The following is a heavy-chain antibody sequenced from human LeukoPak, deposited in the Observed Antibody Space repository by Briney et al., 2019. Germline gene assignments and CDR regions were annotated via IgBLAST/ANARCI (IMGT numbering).Heavy chain of an antibody. V-gene: IGHV3-7*01. CDR2: IKQDGSEK. D-gene: IGHD6-19*01. CDR1: GFIFSTYR. Sequence: GGSLRLSCAASGFIFSTYRMSWVRQAPGKGLEWVANIKQDGSEKYYVDSVKGRFTISRDNAKNSLYLQMNSLRAEDTAVYYCARDLRGSGWYFDYWGQGTVVTVSS. CDR3: ARDLRGSGWYFDY. J-gene: IGHJ4*02.